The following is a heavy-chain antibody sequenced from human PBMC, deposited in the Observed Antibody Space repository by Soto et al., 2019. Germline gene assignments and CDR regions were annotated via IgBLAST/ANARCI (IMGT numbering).Heavy chain of an antibody. CDR3: ARLYYDSSGYILGGGGMDV. J-gene: IGHJ6*04. D-gene: IGHD3-22*01. Sequence: SVPTLVNPTQTLTLTCTFSGFSLSTSGMCVSWIRQPPGKALEWLALIDCDDDKYYSTSLKTRLTISKDTSKNQVVLTMTNMDPVDTATYYCARLYYDSSGYILGGGGMDVWGEGTQVTVSP. CDR2: IDCDDDK. V-gene: IGHV2-70*01. CDR1: GFSLSTSGMC.